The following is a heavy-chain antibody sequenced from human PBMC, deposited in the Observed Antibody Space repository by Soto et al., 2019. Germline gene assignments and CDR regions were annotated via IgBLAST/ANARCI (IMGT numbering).Heavy chain of an antibody. Sequence: QVQLQESGPGLLKPSQTLSLTCTVSGDSRNSGGYCWTWVRQHPGEGLEWIGCILYGGTTSNNPSLKSRVIISVDTSKNQFSRNLNSVTAADTAVYYCSRGILVWGQGTLITVS. CDR3: SRGILV. V-gene: IGHV4-31*03. CDR2: ILYGGTT. D-gene: IGHD6-6*01. J-gene: IGHJ4*02. CDR1: GDSRNSGGYC.